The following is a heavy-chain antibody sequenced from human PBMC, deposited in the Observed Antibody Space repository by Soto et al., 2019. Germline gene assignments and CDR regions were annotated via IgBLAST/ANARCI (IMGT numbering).Heavy chain of an antibody. CDR3: ARGQSSLLLDC. CDR1: GGSFIGYY. Sequence: QVQLQQWGAGLLKPSETLSLTCAVYGGSFIGYYWSWIRQPPGKGLEWIGEINHSGSTNYNPSLKSRVTISVDTSKNQFSLKLSSVTAADTAVYYCARGQSSLLLDCWGQGVLVTVSS. D-gene: IGHD2-8*02. V-gene: IGHV4-34*01. J-gene: IGHJ4*02. CDR2: INHSGST.